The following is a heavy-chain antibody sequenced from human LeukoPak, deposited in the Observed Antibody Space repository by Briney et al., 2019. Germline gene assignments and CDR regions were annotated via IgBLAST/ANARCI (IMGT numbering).Heavy chain of an antibody. J-gene: IGHJ4*02. D-gene: IGHD3-10*01. V-gene: IGHV4-39*07. CDR1: GFTVSSNY. CDR2: IYYSGST. Sequence: GSLRLSCAVSGFTVSSNYFSWVRQAPGKGLEWIGSIYYSGSTYYNPSLKSRVTISVDTSKNQFSLKLSSVTAADTVVYYCARASPDRVIIFHYWGQGTLVTVSS. CDR3: ARASPDRVIIFHY.